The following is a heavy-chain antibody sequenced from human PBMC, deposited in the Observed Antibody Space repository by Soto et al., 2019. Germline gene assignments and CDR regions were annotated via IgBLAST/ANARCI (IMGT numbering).Heavy chain of an antibody. V-gene: IGHV1-24*01. CDR1: GYSLTVLS. Sequence: QVQLVQSGAEVKKPGASVKVSCKVSGYSLTVLSMHWVRQAPGKGHEWMGGFDPEDSETIYAQRFQGRVTMTEDTSTDTASMELSSLRSEDTAVYYCATRPNYYGSGVYYFDYWGQGTLVTVSS. CDR2: FDPEDSET. CDR3: ATRPNYYGSGVYYFDY. D-gene: IGHD3-10*01. J-gene: IGHJ4*02.